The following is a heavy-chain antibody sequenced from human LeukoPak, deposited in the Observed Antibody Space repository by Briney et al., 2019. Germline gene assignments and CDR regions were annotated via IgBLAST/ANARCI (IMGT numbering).Heavy chain of an antibody. J-gene: IGHJ3*02. Sequence: ASVKVSCKASGYTFTGYYMHWVRQAPGQGLEWMGWINPNSGGTSYAQKFQGRVTMTRDTSISTAYMELSRLRSDDTAVYYCAREDIVVVPAARQPFDIWGQGTMVTVSS. CDR1: GYTFTGYY. V-gene: IGHV1-2*02. CDR2: INPNSGGT. CDR3: AREDIVVVPAARQPFDI. D-gene: IGHD2-2*01.